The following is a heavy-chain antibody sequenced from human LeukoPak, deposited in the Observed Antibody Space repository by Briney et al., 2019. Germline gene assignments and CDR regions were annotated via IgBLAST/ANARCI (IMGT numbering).Heavy chain of an antibody. Sequence: GGSLRLSCAASGFTFSSYAMSRVRQAPGKGLEWVSAISGSGGSTYYADSVKGRFTISRDNSKNTLYLQMNSLRAEDTAVYYCAKEGRYYDILTGYHPTELDYWGQGTLVTVSS. CDR1: GFTFSSYA. CDR3: AKEGRYYDILTGYHPTELDY. CDR2: ISGSGGST. V-gene: IGHV3-23*01. D-gene: IGHD3-9*01. J-gene: IGHJ4*02.